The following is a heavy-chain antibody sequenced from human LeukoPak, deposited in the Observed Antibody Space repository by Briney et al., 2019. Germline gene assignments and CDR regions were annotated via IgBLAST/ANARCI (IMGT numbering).Heavy chain of an antibody. Sequence: ASVKVSCKASGYTFTGYYLHWVRQAPGQGLEWMGWLNTHSGGTNYAQNFQGRVTMTRDTSISTAYLELSRLTSDDTAMYYCARVPSYSGQDHGGDYWGQGTLVTVSS. CDR3: ARVPSYSGQDHGGDY. CDR2: LNTHSGGT. D-gene: IGHD5-12*01. J-gene: IGHJ4*02. V-gene: IGHV1-2*02. CDR1: GYTFTGYY.